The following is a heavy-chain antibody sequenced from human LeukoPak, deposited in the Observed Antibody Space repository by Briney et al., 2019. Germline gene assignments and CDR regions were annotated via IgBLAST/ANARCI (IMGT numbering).Heavy chain of an antibody. V-gene: IGHV4-4*07. Sequence: SETLSLTCTVSGGSISSYYWSWIRQPAGKGLEWIGRIYISGSGSTNYNPSLKSRVTISVDTSKNQFSLKLSSVTAADTAVYYCARDPYYWGYDAFDIWGQGTMVTVSS. CDR3: ARDPYYWGYDAFDI. D-gene: IGHD3-10*01. CDR2: IYISGSGST. CDR1: GGSISSYY. J-gene: IGHJ3*02.